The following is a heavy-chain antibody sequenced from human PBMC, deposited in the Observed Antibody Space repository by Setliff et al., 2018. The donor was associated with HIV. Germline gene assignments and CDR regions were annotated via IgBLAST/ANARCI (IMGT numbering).Heavy chain of an antibody. Sequence: PGGSLGLSCAATGSIFSISYMHWVRQAPGRGLEWVSLISSDGSTTTYADSVKGRFTVSRDNARNTLYLQMNNLRPDDTAVYYCATDRFFVANYWGPGTLVTVSS. D-gene: IGHD2-8*01. V-gene: IGHV3-74*03. CDR2: ISSDGSTT. CDR3: ATDRFFVANY. CDR1: GSIFSISY. J-gene: IGHJ4*02.